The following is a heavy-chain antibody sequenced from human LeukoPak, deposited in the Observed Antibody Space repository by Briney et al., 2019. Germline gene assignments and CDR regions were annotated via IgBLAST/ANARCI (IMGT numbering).Heavy chain of an antibody. V-gene: IGHV1-69*01. CDR1: GGTFSSYA. CDR2: IIPVFGTP. Sequence: SVKVSCKASGGTFSSYAISWVRQAPGQGLEWMGGIIPVFGTPNYAQKFQGRVTIAADESTSTTYMELSSLRSEDTAVYYCARGIGIPGRHQRFDPWGQGTLVTVSS. CDR3: ARGIGIPGRHQRFDP. D-gene: IGHD2/OR15-2a*01. J-gene: IGHJ5*02.